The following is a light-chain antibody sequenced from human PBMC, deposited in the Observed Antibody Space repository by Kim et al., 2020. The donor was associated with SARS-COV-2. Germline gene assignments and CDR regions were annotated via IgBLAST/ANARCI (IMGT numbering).Light chain of an antibody. CDR1: TLGSEY. CDR3: QAWDSNLARV. J-gene: IGLJ3*02. CDR2: QSA. Sequence: SAGATANITCSGDTLGSEYASWYQQKPGQSPVLVIYQSAKRPSGFPERFSGSKSGNTATLTISGTQVMDEADYFCQAWDSNLARVFGGGTQLTVL. V-gene: IGLV3-1*01.